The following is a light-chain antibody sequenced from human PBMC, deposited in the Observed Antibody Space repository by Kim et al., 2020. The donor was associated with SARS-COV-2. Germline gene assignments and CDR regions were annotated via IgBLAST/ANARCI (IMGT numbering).Light chain of an antibody. V-gene: IGKV1-5*03. Sequence: LSASVGDRVTITCRASQSISSWLAWYQQKPGKAPKLLIYKASSLESGVPSRFSGSGSGTEFTLTISSLQPDDFATYYCQQYNSYSFGQGTKLEI. CDR1: QSISSW. J-gene: IGKJ2*01. CDR3: QQYNSYS. CDR2: KAS.